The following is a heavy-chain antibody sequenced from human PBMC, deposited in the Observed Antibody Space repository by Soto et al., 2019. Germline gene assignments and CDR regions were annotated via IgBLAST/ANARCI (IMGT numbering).Heavy chain of an antibody. CDR1: GYSFTSYW. V-gene: IGHV5-51*01. J-gene: IGHJ6*02. Sequence: PGESLKISCKGSGYSFTSYWIGWVRQMPGKGLECMGIIYPGDSYTNYSPSFQGHVTISADKSISTAYLQWSSLKASDTAMYYCARINDYGDYYYGMDVWGQGTTVTVSS. CDR2: IYPGDSYT. CDR3: ARINDYGDYYYGMDV. D-gene: IGHD4-17*01.